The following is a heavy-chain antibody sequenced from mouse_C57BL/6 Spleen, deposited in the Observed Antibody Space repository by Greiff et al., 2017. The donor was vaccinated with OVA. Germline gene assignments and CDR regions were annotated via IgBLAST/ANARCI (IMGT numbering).Heavy chain of an antibody. V-gene: IGHV5-4*01. CDR1: GFTFSSYA. J-gene: IGHJ3*01. D-gene: IGHD2-4*01. CDR3: ARDWGLRRGFAY. Sequence: EVMLVESGGGLVKPGGSLKLSCAASGFTFSSYAMSWVRQTPEKRLEWVATISDGSSYTYYPANVKGRFTISRDNAKNNLYLQMSHLKSEDTAMYYCARDWGLRRGFAYWGQGTLVTVSA. CDR2: ISDGSSYT.